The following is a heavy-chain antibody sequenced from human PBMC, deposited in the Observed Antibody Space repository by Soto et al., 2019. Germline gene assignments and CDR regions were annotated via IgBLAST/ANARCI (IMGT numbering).Heavy chain of an antibody. CDR2: ITPDGSYT. V-gene: IGHV3-74*01. CDR3: AIDLIIVDTPGDDFDY. Sequence: EVQLVESGGGLVQPGGSLRLSCATSGFTFSNYWMHWVRQVPGKGLMWVSRITPDGSYTSYADSVKGRFTISRDNAKNTLYLQMNGLRVEDTAIYSCAIDLIIVDTPGDDFDYWGQGTLVAVSS. CDR1: GFTFSNYW. J-gene: IGHJ4*02. D-gene: IGHD5-12*01.